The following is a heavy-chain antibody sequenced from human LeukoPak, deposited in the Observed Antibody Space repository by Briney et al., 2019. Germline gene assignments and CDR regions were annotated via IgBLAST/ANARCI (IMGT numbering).Heavy chain of an antibody. CDR3: AKIGYNYAYDY. D-gene: IGHD5-18*01. Sequence: PGGSLSLSCADSGFTFSGYWMSWVRQAPGKGLEWVANIKEDGSEKYYVDSVKGRLTISRDNAKNSLYLQMNSLRAEDTAMYYCAKIGYNYAYDYLGQGTLVTVSS. CDR2: IKEDGSEK. CDR1: GFTFSGYW. V-gene: IGHV3-7*05. J-gene: IGHJ4*02.